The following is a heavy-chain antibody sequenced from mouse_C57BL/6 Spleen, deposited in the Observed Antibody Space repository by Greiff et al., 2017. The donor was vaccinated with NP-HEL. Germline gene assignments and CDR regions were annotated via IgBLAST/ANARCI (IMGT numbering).Heavy chain of an antibody. CDR1: GYAFSSYW. V-gene: IGHV1-80*01. Sequence: QVQLKQSGAELVKPGASVKISCKASGYAFSSYWMNWVKQRPGKGLEWIGQIYPGDGDTNYNGKFKGKATLTADKSSSTAYMQLSSLTSEDSAVYFCARRGSWEGGFDYWGQGTTLTVSS. J-gene: IGHJ2*01. CDR2: IYPGDGDT. CDR3: ARRGSWEGGFDY. D-gene: IGHD4-1*01.